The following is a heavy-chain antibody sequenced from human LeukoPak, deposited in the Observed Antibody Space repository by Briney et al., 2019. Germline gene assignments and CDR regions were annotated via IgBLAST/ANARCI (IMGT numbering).Heavy chain of an antibody. Sequence: SETLSLTCTVSGDSFSSGNYYWGWIRQPPGKGLEWIGSIYYTGSTYYNASLKSRVIMSADTSKNQFSLKLSSVTAADTAVYYCGRFWSGLRPPDYWGQGTLVTVSS. CDR2: IYYTGST. CDR3: GRFWSGLRPPDY. V-gene: IGHV4-39*01. D-gene: IGHD3-3*01. J-gene: IGHJ4*02. CDR1: GDSFSSGNYY.